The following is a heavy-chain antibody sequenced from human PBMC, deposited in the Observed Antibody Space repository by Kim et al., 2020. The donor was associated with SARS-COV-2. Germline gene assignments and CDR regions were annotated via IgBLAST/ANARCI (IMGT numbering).Heavy chain of an antibody. Sequence: ASVKVSCKASGYTFTSYAMNWVRQAPGQGLEWMGWINTNTGNPTYAQGFTGRFVFSLDTSVSTAYLQISSLKAEDTAVYYCARDGYYYGSGSYYNGPLGPSGDYWRQGTLVTVSS. CDR2: INTNTGNP. D-gene: IGHD3-10*01. CDR3: ARDGYYYGSGSYYNGPLGPSGDY. CDR1: GYTFTSYA. J-gene: IGHJ4*02. V-gene: IGHV7-4-1*02.